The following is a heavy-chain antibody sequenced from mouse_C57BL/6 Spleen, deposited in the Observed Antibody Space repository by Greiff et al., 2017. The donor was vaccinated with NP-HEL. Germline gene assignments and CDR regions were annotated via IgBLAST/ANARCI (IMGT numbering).Heavy chain of an antibody. CDR2: IYPRDGST. CDR1: GYTFTSYD. Sequence: QVQLKQSGPELVKPGASVKLSCKASGYTFTSYDINWVKQRPGQGLEWIGWIYPRDGSTKYNEKFKGKATLTVDTSSSTAYMELHSLTSADSAVYFCARSGELGRGAWFAYWGQGTLVTVSA. CDR3: ARSGELGRGAWFAY. V-gene: IGHV1-85*01. D-gene: IGHD4-1*01. J-gene: IGHJ3*01.